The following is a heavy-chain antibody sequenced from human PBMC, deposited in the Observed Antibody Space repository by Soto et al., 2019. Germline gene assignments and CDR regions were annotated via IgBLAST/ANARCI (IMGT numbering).Heavy chain of an antibody. J-gene: IGHJ3*02. V-gene: IGHV4-61*01. CDR1: GGSVSSGSYY. CDR2: IYYSGST. D-gene: IGHD3-22*01. Sequence: PSETLSLTCTVSGGSVSSGSYYWSWIRQPPGKGLEWIGYIYYSGSTNYNPSLKSRVTISVDTSKNQFSLKLSPVTAADTAVYYCARDQYYDSSLWGVAFDIWGQGTMVTVSS. CDR3: ARDQYYDSSLWGVAFDI.